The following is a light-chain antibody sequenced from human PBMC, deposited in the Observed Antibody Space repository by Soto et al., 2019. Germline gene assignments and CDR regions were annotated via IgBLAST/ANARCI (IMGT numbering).Light chain of an antibody. Sequence: DIQMTQSPSTLSASVGDRVTITCRASRSISDWLAWYQQKPGQAPKVLIYKASSLESGVPSRFSGSGSGTEFTLTISTLQPDDFATYYCQQHNSYSYTFGQGTKLEIK. V-gene: IGKV1-5*03. CDR1: RSISDW. CDR2: KAS. J-gene: IGKJ2*01. CDR3: QQHNSYSYT.